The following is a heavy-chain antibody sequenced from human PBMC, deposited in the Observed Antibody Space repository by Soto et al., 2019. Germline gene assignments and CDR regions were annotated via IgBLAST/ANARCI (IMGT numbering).Heavy chain of an antibody. V-gene: IGHV3-74*01. J-gene: IGHJ6*03. CDR2: IKRDGSTT. D-gene: IGHD6-25*01. CDR3: ATAATNYSDEDV. Sequence: EVQLVESGGGLVQPGGSLRLSCAASGFTFSDYWMHWVRQAPGKGLEWVSRIKRDGSTTNYADSVKGRFTISRDNAKNTLYLEMNSLRVEDTAVYYCATAATNYSDEDVWGKGTTVTVSS. CDR1: GFTFSDYW.